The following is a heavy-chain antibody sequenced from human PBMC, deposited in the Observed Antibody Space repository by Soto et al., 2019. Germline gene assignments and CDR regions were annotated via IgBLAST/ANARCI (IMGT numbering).Heavy chain of an antibody. CDR3: TREWWGDLA. J-gene: IGHJ4*02. V-gene: IGHV3-15*01. D-gene: IGHD2-8*01. CDR1: GITINTAW. Sequence: GQLVESGGGLVKPGESLRLSCEVSGITINTAWMSWVRQAPGKGLEWVGRIKTKNDGETTEFAAAVDGRFSISRDDSRNTIYLQMNSLRTEDTAVYYCTREWWGDLAWGQGSLVTVSS. CDR2: IKTKNDGETT.